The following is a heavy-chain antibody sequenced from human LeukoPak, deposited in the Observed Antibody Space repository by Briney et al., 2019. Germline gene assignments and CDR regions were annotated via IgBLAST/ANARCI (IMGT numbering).Heavy chain of an antibody. CDR3: ASSPAVAGDVGAFDI. J-gene: IGHJ3*02. D-gene: IGHD6-19*01. Sequence: ESLKISCKGSGYSFTSYWIGWVRQMPGKGLEWMGIIYPGDSDTRYSPSFQGQVTISADKSISTAYLQWSSLKASDTAMYYCASSPAVAGDVGAFDIWGQGTMVTVSS. V-gene: IGHV5-51*01. CDR1: GYSFTSYW. CDR2: IYPGDSDT.